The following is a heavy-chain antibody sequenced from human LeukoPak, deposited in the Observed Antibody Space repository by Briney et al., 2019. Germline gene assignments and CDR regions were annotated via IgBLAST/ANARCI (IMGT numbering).Heavy chain of an antibody. D-gene: IGHD3-10*01. J-gene: IGHJ6*03. Sequence: SETLSLTCTVSGGSISSGSYYWSWIRQPAGKGLEWIGRIYTSGSTNYNPSLKSRVTISVDTSKNQFSLKLSSVTAADTAVYYCARDRIGAKYGSGSYPYYYYMDVWGKGTTVTISS. CDR3: ARDRIGAKYGSGSYPYYYYMDV. CDR2: IYTSGST. V-gene: IGHV4-61*02. CDR1: GGSISSGSYY.